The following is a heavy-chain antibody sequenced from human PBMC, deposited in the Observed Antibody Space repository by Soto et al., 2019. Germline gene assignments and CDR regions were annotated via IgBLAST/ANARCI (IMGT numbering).Heavy chain of an antibody. CDR1: GDSLTNGTYY. D-gene: IGHD2-2*01. CDR2: IYHSGRT. J-gene: IGHJ4*02. CDR3: TREDRPGISYFDL. V-gene: IGHV4-31*03. Sequence: SDTLSLTCTVSGDSLTNGTYYWTWIRQHPGKGLEWIGYIYHSGRTNYNPSLKRRISMSVDTSENQFSLKLSSVTAADTAVYFCTREDRPGISYFDLWGQGTLVTVSS.